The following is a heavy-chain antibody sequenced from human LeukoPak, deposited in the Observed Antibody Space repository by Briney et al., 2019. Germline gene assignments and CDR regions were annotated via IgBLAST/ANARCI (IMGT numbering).Heavy chain of an antibody. D-gene: IGHD2-15*01. CDR2: IYTSGST. CDR1: GGSISSGSYY. J-gene: IGHJ4*02. Sequence: SETLSLTCTVSGGSISSGSYYWSWIRQPAGKGLEWIGRIYTSGSTNYNPSLKSRVTISVDTSKNQFSLKLSSVTAADTAVYYCAREERGSGGDYCGQGTLVTVSS. CDR3: AREERGSGGDY. V-gene: IGHV4-61*02.